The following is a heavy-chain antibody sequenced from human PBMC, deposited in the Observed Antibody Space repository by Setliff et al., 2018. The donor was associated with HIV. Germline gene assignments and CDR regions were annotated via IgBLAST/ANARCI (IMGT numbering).Heavy chain of an antibody. CDR2: IIPMFGLA. Sequence: SVKVSCKASGGTFRSYAFSWVRQAPGQGLEWMGGIIPMFGLANYAQKFQGRVTITADESTSTVYMELSSLRSEDTAVYYCATDGIGGWLRPMPDYWGQGTQVTVSS. D-gene: IGHD5-12*01. CDR1: GGTFRSYA. CDR3: ATDGIGGWLRPMPDY. V-gene: IGHV1-69*13. J-gene: IGHJ4*02.